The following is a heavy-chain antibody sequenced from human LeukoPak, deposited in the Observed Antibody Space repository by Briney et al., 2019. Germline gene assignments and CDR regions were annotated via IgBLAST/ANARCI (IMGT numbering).Heavy chain of an antibody. CDR2: IHHSGSS. CDR3: ARDPLLGYDFWSAVLSDDAFDI. V-gene: IGHV4-38-2*02. J-gene: IGHJ3*02. D-gene: IGHD3-3*01. CDR1: GDSISSGYY. Sequence: KPSETLSLTCTVSGDSISSGYYWGWIRQPPGRGLEWIGSIHHSGSSYYNPSLKSRVTISVDTSKNQFSLKLSSVTAADTAVYYCARDPLLGYDFWSAVLSDDAFDIWGQGTMVTVSS.